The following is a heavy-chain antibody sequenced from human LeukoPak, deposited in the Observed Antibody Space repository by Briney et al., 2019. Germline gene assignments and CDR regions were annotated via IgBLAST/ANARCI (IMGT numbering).Heavy chain of an antibody. V-gene: IGHV3-66*02. CDR1: GFTVSNDY. J-gene: IGHJ5*02. Sequence: QPGGSLRPSCAASGFTVSNDYMAWVRQAPGRGLEWVSLIYGDGTTFYTDSVKGRFTISRDNFKNTLYLQMSSLRPEDTALYYCARDRAGAQSWVALDPWGQGTLVTVSS. CDR3: ARDRAGAQSWVALDP. CDR2: IYGDGTT. D-gene: IGHD3-10*01.